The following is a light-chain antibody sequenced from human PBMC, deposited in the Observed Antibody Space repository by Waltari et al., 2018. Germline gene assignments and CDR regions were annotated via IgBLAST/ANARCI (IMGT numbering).Light chain of an antibody. CDR2: DNN. CDR1: SFNIAHKY. Sequence: HSVLTQPPSVTAPQGQDVTISCHASSFNIAHKYYSWSQKDPGPAPILLIFDNNERPSGIPDRFSGSKSGTSATLDITGLQTGDEAHYYCATWDSSLSGGVFGGGTKVTVL. V-gene: IGLV1-51*01. CDR3: ATWDSSLSGGV. J-gene: IGLJ2*01.